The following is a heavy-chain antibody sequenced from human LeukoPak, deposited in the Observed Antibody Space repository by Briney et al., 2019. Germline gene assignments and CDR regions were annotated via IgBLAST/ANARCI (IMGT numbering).Heavy chain of an antibody. J-gene: IGHJ5*02. CDR1: GGSISSYY. CDR2: IYYSGST. Sequence: SETLSLTCTVSGGSISSYYWSWIRQPPGKGLEWIGYIYYSGSTNYNPSLKSRVTISVDTSKNQFSLKLSSVTAADTAVYYCARDRSDYVWGSYRHNWFDPWGQGTLVTVSS. V-gene: IGHV4-59*01. CDR3: ARDRSDYVWGSYRHNWFDP. D-gene: IGHD3-16*02.